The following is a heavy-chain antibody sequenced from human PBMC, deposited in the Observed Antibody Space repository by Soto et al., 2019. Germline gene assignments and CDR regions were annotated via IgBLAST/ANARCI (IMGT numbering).Heavy chain of an antibody. CDR3: ARGVPYYHDSSGYYYFDY. CDR1: GGSFSGYY. CDR2: INHSGST. J-gene: IGHJ4*02. V-gene: IGHV4-34*01. D-gene: IGHD3-22*01. Sequence: SETLSLTCAVYGGSFSGYYWSWIRQPPGKGLEWIGEINHSGSTNYNPSLKSRVTISVDTSKNQFSLKLSSVTAADTAVYYCARGVPYYHDSSGYYYFDYWGQGTLVTVSS.